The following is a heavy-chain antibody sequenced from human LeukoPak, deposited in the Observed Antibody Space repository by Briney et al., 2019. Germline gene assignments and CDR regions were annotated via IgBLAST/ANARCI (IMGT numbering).Heavy chain of an antibody. CDR1: GFSLSTTGVG. D-gene: IGHD3-22*01. Sequence: APTLVKPTQALTLTSTFSGFSLSTTGVGVDWIRQPPGKALGGLALNYWDDDKRSSPSLKSRLTITNDTYKNQVVLTMTNMDPVDTATYYCARSDDRSGYYDYWGQGTLVTVSS. V-gene: IGHV2-5*02. CDR2: NYWDDDK. J-gene: IGHJ4*02. CDR3: ARSDDRSGYYDY.